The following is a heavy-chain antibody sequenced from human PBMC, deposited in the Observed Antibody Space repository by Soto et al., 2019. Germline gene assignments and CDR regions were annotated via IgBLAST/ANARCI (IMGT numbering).Heavy chain of an antibody. D-gene: IGHD5-12*01. CDR2: FDPEDGET. J-gene: IGHJ4*02. CDR1: GYTLTELS. V-gene: IGHV1-24*01. CDR3: EKSTWILGYFDY. Sequence: ASVKVSCKVSGYTLTELSMHWVRQAPGKGLEWMGGFDPEDGETIYAQKFQGRVTMTEDTSTDTAYMELSSLRSEDTAVYYCEKSTWILGYFDYWGQGTLVTVSS.